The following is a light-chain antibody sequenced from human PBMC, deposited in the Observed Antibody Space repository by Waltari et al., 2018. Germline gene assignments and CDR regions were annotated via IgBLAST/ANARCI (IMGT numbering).Light chain of an antibody. J-gene: IGLJ3*02. CDR3: SSYTTSATWV. CDR2: DVS. V-gene: IGLV2-14*03. Sequence: QSALTQPAPVPGSPGQSIPTPSPGTNTSFVPSPFVLWYQQNPGKAPKLIIFDVSRRPSGVSYRFSGSKSGSTASLTISGLQAGDEADYYCSSYTTSATWVFGGGTRVAVL. CDR1: NTSFVPSPF.